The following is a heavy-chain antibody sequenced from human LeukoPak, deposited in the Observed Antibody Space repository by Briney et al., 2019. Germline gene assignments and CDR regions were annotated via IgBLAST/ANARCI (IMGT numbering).Heavy chain of an antibody. V-gene: IGHV3-23*01. CDR1: GFTFSIYA. J-gene: IGHJ6*02. CDR3: AKGSGWSSYYYGMDV. D-gene: IGHD6-19*01. Sequence: PGGSLRLSCAASGFTFSIYAMSWVRQAPGKGLEWVSAITASGHTTYYADSVKGRFTISRDNSKNTLYLQMNSLRAEDSAVYYCAKGSGWSSYYYGMDVWGQGTTVTVSS. CDR2: ITASGHTT.